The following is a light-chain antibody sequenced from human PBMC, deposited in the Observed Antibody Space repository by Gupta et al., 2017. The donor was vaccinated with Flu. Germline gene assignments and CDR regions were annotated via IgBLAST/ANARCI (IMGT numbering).Light chain of an antibody. V-gene: IGKV1-5*03. J-gene: IGKJ2*01. CDR1: ENVNEW. Sequence: PSNLSASVGDTVTITCRASENVNEWMERYQQKAVKAPRLLIFRSLVGESGGPSRFSGSGSVKEFARTSISRQTDDIATYNVLHDDTYYTFGQGTRMDIK. CDR2: RSL. CDR3: LHDDTYYT.